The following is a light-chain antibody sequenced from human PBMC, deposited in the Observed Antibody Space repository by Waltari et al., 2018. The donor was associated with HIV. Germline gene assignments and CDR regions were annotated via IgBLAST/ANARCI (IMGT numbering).Light chain of an antibody. CDR2: GAS. CDR3: QQYNNWPYT. J-gene: IGKJ2*01. Sequence: EIVMTQSPATLSVSPGERATISCRASQSVSSNLAWYRQKPGQAPRPLIYGASTRATGIPARFSGSRSGTEFTLTISSLQSEDFAVYYCQQYNNWPYTLGQGTKLEIK. V-gene: IGKV3-15*01. CDR1: QSVSSN.